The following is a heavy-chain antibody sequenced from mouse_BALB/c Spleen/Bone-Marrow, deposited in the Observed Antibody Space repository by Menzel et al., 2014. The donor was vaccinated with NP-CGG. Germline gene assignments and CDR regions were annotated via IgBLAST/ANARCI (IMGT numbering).Heavy chain of an antibody. J-gene: IGHJ2*01. CDR3: ATDSSGYLDY. V-gene: IGHV14-3*02. CDR1: VFNIKDTY. CDR2: IDPANGNT. Sequence: EVQLQQSGAELVKPGASVKLSCTASVFNIKDTYMHWVKRRPEQGLEWIGRIDPANGNTKYDPKFQGKATITADTSSNTAYLQLSSLTSEDTAVYYCATDSSGYLDYWGQGTTLTVSS. D-gene: IGHD3-2*01.